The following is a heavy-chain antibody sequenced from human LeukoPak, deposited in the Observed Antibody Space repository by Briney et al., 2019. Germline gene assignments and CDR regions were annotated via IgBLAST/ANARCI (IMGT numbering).Heavy chain of an antibody. CDR1: GYTFTGYY. CDR3: ARDKTRGLQFDY. CDR2: INPNSGGT. Sequence: GASVKLSCKASGYTFTGYYMHWVRQAPGQGLEWMGWINPNSGGTNYAQKFQGRVTMTRDTSISTAYMELSRPRSDDTAVYYCARDKTRGLQFDYWGQGTLVTVSS. V-gene: IGHV1-2*02. J-gene: IGHJ4*02. D-gene: IGHD5-24*01.